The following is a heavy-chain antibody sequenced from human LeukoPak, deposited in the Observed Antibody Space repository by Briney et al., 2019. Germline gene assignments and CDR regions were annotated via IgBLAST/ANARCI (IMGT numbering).Heavy chain of an antibody. CDR3: AREVVRGVRGPFDY. D-gene: IGHD3-10*01. V-gene: IGHV1-8*01. CDR2: MNPNSGNT. Sequence: ASVKVSCKASGYTLTSYDINWVRQATGQGLEWMGWMNPNSGNTGYAQKFQGRVTMTRNTSISTAYMELNSLRSEDTAVYYCAREVVRGVRGPFDYWGQGTLVTVSS. J-gene: IGHJ4*02. CDR1: GYTLTSYD.